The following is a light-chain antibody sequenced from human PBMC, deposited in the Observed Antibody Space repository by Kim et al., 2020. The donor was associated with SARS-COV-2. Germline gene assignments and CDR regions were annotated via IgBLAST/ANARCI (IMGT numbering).Light chain of an antibody. J-gene: IGLJ2*01. CDR2: DVS. V-gene: IGLV2-14*03. Sequence: GQSITICCTGTSSDVGGYNYVSWYQQHPGTAPKLMIYDVSNRPSGVSNRFSGSKSGNTASLTISGLQAEDEADYYCSSYTSSSTVVFGGGTKVTVL. CDR1: SSDVGGYNY. CDR3: SSYTSSSTVV.